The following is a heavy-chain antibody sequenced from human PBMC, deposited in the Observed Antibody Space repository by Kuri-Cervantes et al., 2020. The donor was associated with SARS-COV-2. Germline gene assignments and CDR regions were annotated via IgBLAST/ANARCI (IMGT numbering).Heavy chain of an antibody. CDR1: GGSISSSSYY. J-gene: IGHJ6*03. CDR3: ARGVGGNYDFWSGYNYYYYMDV. CDR2: IYYSGST. V-gene: IGHV4-39*01. D-gene: IGHD3-3*01. Sequence: ESLKISCTVSGGSISSSSYYWGWIRQPPGKGLEWIGSIYYSGSTYYNPSLKSRVTISVDTSKNQFSLKLSSVTAADTAVYYCARGVGGNYDFWSGYNYYYYMDVWGKGTTVTVSS.